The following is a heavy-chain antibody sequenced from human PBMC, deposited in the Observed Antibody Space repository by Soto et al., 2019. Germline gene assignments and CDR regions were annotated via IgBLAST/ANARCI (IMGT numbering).Heavy chain of an antibody. CDR2: MSYDGSNK. V-gene: IGHV3-30-3*01. CDR1: GFTFSSYA. Sequence: QVQLVESGGGVVQPGRSLRLSCAASGFTFSSYAMHWVRRAPGKGLEWMAVMSYDGSNKYYADSVKGRFTISRDNPKNTQYLQMNSLRPEDTALCYCARGGGAYWGQGTLVIVSS. J-gene: IGHJ4*02. CDR3: ARGGGAY. D-gene: IGHD3-16*01.